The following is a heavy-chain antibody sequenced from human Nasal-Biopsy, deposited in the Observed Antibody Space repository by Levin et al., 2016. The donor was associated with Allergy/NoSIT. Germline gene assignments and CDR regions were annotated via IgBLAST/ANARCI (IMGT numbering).Heavy chain of an antibody. CDR1: GASIRSYY. CDR3: TSGRRGTAAEK. V-gene: IGHV4-59*01. CDR2: LYNSGNN. D-gene: IGHD6-13*01. J-gene: IGHJ4*02. Sequence: SETLSLTCTVSGASIRSYYWGWIRQPPGKGLEWIGDLYNSGNNNYNPALKSRITISVDTSKNQFSLKLSSVSAADSAVYCCTSGRRGTAAEKWGQGNLVTVSS.